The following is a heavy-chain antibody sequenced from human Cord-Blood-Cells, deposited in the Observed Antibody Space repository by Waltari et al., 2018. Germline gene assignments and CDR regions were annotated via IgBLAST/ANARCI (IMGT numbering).Heavy chain of an antibody. CDR1: GGPISCGGYS. CDR3: ARVEYSNSFDY. V-gene: IGHV4-31*03. Sequence: QLQLQESGPGLIQPSQTLFLTCPVPGGPISCGGYSWSWIRQHPGNGLEWIGYIYYSGSTYYNPSLKSRVTISVDTSKNQFSLKLSSVTAADTAVYYCARVEYSNSFDYWGQGTLVTVSS. J-gene: IGHJ4*02. CDR2: IYYSGST. D-gene: IGHD4-4*01.